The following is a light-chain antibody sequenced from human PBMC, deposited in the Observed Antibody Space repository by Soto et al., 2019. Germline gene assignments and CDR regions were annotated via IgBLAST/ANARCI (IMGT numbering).Light chain of an antibody. CDR2: DDN. J-gene: IGLJ7*01. V-gene: IGLV6-57*03. CDR3: QSYDGSNWV. CDR1: SGSIASNY. Sequence: NFMLTQPHSVSESPGKTITISCTHNSGSIASNYVQWYQQRPGSAPTTVIYDDNQRPSGVPNRFSGSIDSSSNSASLTISGLKTEDEADYYCQSYDGSNWVFGGGTQLTVL.